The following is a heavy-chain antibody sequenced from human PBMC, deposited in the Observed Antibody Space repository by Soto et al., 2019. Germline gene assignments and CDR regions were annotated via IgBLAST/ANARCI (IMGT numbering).Heavy chain of an antibody. Sequence: QVTLKESGPVLVKPTETLTLTCTVSGFSLSKARMGVSWIRQPPGKALEWLAHIFWHDERSYNTSLKSRLTISRDTSKSQVVLTMTNVDPVDTGTYFCARALREELPISYFASWGQGTLVTVSS. CDR1: GFSLSKARMG. CDR2: IFWHDER. D-gene: IGHD1-7*01. J-gene: IGHJ4*02. CDR3: ARALREELPISYFAS. V-gene: IGHV2-26*01.